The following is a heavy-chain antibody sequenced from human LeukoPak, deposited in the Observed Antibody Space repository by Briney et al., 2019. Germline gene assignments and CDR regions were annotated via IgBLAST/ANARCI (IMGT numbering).Heavy chain of an antibody. CDR2: ITNSGNSK. Sequence: GGSLRLSCAASEFTFSSYSMNWVRQAPGKGLEWVSYITNSGNSKSYADSVKGRFTISRDNTKNSLYLQMNGLRAEDTAVYYCARDRIVGATTGAFDIWGQGTMVTVSS. D-gene: IGHD1-26*01. CDR1: EFTFSSYS. V-gene: IGHV3-48*01. CDR3: ARDRIVGATTGAFDI. J-gene: IGHJ3*02.